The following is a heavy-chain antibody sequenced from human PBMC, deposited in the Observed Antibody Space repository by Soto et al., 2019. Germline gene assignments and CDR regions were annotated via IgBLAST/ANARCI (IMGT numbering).Heavy chain of an antibody. J-gene: IGHJ5*02. CDR1: GFTFTSYA. V-gene: IGHV3-23*01. Sequence: EVQLLDSGGGLVQPGGSLRLSCAASGFTFTSYAMSWVRQAPGKGLEWVSTISGTGDTTYYADSVKGRFTISSDNSKNTVYLQMNSLRADDTAVYYCAKLQIYGVQRWFDPRGQGTLVTVSS. D-gene: IGHD3-3*01. CDR3: AKLQIYGVQRWFDP. CDR2: ISGTGDTT.